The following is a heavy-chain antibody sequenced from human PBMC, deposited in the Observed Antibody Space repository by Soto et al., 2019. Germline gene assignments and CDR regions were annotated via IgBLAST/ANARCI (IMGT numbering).Heavy chain of an antibody. V-gene: IGHV3-15*01. Sequence: GGSLRLSCAASGFTFSNAWMSWVRPAPGKGLEWVGRIKSKTDGGTTEYAAPVKGRFTISRDDSKNTLYLQMNSLKTEYTAVYYCTTHPLLYYSSTSCYDAFDSWGQGTMVTVSS. CDR2: IKSKTDGGTT. CDR1: GFTFSNAW. D-gene: IGHD2-2*01. J-gene: IGHJ3*02. CDR3: TTHPLLYYSSTSCYDAFDS.